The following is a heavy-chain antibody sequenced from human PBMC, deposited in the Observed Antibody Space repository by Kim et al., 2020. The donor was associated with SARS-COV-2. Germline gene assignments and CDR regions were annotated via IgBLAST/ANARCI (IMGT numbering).Heavy chain of an antibody. D-gene: IGHD2-2*02. CDR2: IYHSGST. Sequence: SETLSLTCAVSGGSISSSNWWSWVRQPPGKGLEWIGEIYHSGSTNYNPSLKSRVTISVDKSKNQFSLKLSSVTAADTAVYYCARWGGVVVPAAIKSYFDYWGQGTLVTVSS. CDR3: ARWGGVVVPAAIKSYFDY. CDR1: GGSISSSNW. V-gene: IGHV4-4*02. J-gene: IGHJ4*02.